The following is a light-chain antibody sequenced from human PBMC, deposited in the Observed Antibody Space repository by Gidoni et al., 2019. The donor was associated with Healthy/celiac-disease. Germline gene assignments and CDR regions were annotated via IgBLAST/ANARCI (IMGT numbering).Light chain of an antibody. CDR2: GAS. J-gene: IGKJ2*01. CDR1: QCVSSSY. V-gene: IGKV3-20*01. Sequence: EIGLTQSPCTLSLSPGERSTLSCRASQCVSSSYLAWYQQKPGQAPRLLIYGASSRATGIPDRFSGSGSGTDFTLTISRLEPEDFAVYYCQQYGSSPRTFGQGTKLEIK. CDR3: QQYGSSPRT.